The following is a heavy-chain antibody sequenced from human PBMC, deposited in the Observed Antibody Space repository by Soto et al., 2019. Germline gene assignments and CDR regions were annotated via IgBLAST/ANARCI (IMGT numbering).Heavy chain of an antibody. J-gene: IGHJ4*02. D-gene: IGHD2-15*01. Sequence: GGSLRLSCAASGFTFTSHAMNWVRQAPGKGLEWVAGITPGGDNTYYADSVKGRFTISSDNSKNTVYLQMNYLRAEDTALYYCAKNPGGTCYSRVDCWGQGTLVTVSS. CDR2: ITPGGDNT. V-gene: IGHV3-23*01. CDR3: AKNPGGTCYSRVDC. CDR1: GFTFTSHA.